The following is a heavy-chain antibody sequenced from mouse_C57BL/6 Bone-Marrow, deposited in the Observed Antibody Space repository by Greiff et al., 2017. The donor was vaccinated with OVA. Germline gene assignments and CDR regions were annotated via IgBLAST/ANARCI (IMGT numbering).Heavy chain of an antibody. J-gene: IGHJ2*01. D-gene: IGHD1-1*02. CDR1: GYTFTDYY. Sequence: VQLQQSGPELVKPGASVKISCKASGYTFTDYYMNWVKQSHGKSLAWIGDINPNNGGTSYNQKFKGKATLTVDKSSSTAFMELRSLTSEDSAVYYCARRVAHFDYWGQGTTLTVSS. CDR2: INPNNGGT. V-gene: IGHV1-26*01. CDR3: ARRVAHFDY.